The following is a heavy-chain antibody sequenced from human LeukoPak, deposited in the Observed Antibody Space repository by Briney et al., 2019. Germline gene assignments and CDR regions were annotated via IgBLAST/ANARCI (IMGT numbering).Heavy chain of an antibody. Sequence: GGSLRLSCAASGFTFDDYGMSWVRQAPGKGLEWVSGINWNGGSTGYADSVKGRFTISRDNAKNSLYLQMNSLRAEDTALYYCARARQPTYYYDSYYMDVWGKGTTVTVSS. CDR1: GFTFDDYG. V-gene: IGHV3-20*04. CDR2: INWNGGST. CDR3: ARARQPTYYYDSYYMDV. J-gene: IGHJ6*03. D-gene: IGHD2-2*01.